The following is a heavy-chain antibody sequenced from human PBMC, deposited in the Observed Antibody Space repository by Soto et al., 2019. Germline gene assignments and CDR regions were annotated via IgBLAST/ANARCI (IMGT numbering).Heavy chain of an antibody. D-gene: IGHD6-19*01. CDR2: ISYDGSNK. J-gene: IGHJ6*02. CDR1: GFTFSSYG. V-gene: IGHV3-30*18. Sequence: ESGGGVVQPGRSLRLSCAASGFTFSSYGMHWVRQAPGKGLEWVAVISYDGSNKYYADSVKGRFTIARDNSKNTLYLQMSSLRAEDTAVYYCVKDGSSGWPYYYGLYVWGQGTSVTVSS. CDR3: VKDGSSGWPYYYGLYV.